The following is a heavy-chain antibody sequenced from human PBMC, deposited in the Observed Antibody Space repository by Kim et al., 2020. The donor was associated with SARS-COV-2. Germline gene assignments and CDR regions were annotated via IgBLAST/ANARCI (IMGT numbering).Heavy chain of an antibody. Sequence: GESLKISCKGSGYSFISYWIGWVRQMPGKGLEWMGIIYPGDSDTRYSPSFQGQVTISADKSISTAYLQWSSLKASDTAMYYCARQGSSSSFIPLLVNGMDVWGQGTTVTVSS. V-gene: IGHV5-51*01. D-gene: IGHD6-6*01. CDR3: ARQGSSSSFIPLLVNGMDV. CDR1: GYSFISYW. J-gene: IGHJ6*02. CDR2: IYPGDSDT.